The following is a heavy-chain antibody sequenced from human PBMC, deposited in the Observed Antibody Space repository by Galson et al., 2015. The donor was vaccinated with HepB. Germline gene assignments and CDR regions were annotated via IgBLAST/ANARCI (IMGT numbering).Heavy chain of an antibody. J-gene: IGHJ4*02. V-gene: IGHV3-23*01. CDR2: ISDGGYTT. CDR1: GFTFSSYA. D-gene: IGHD3-10*01. Sequence: SLRLSCAASGFTFSSYAMSWVRQAPGKGLEWVPGISDGGYTTYYADSVKGRFTISRGNSRNTLFLQMNSLRGEDTAVYYCAKVGGSGSYLDYFDYWGQGTLVTVSS. CDR3: AKVGGSGSYLDYFDY.